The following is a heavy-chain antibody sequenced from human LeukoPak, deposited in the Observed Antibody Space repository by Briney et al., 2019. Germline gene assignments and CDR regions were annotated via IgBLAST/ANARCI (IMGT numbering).Heavy chain of an antibody. CDR2: ISSSSSYI. CDR1: GFTLTSYR. Sequence: PGGSLRLSRAASGFTLTSYRMNTGRPAPGKGLEWGSAISSSSSYIYSADSGKGRFTLSRDNAKISLYLQMNSLRAEDTAVCYCARATAAGTPGFDYWGQGTLVTVSS. CDR3: ARATAAGTPGFDY. V-gene: IGHV3-21*01. D-gene: IGHD6-13*01. J-gene: IGHJ4*02.